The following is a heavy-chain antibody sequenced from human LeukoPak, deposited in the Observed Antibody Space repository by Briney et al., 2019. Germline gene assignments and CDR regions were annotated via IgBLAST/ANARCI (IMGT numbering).Heavy chain of an antibody. CDR1: GGSISSYY. D-gene: IGHD5-24*01. J-gene: IGHJ4*02. CDR3: ARGGRWLQEFDY. V-gene: IGHV4-59*01. CDR2: IYYSGST. Sequence: SETLSLTCTVSGGSISSYYWNWIRQPPGKGLEWIGYIYYSGSTNYNPSLKSRVTISVDTSKNQFSLKLSSVTAADTAVYYCARGGRWLQEFDYWGQGTLVAVSS.